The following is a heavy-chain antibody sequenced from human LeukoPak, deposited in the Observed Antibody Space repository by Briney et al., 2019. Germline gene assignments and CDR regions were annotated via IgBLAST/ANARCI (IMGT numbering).Heavy chain of an antibody. CDR1: GFTFSSYA. CDR3: AREGDFWSGYPIDHYYYMDV. J-gene: IGHJ6*03. V-gene: IGHV3-23*01. Sequence: GGSLGLSCSASGFTFSSYAMTWVRQAPGKGLELVSTISGRGDLEFYTESVKGRFTISRDHSKNTVHLQMDSLRAEDTAIYYCAREGDFWSGYPIDHYYYMDVWGKGTTVTVTS. CDR2: ISGRGDLE. D-gene: IGHD3-3*01.